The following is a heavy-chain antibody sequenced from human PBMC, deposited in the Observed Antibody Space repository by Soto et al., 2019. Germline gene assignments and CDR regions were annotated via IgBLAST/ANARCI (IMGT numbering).Heavy chain of an antibody. Sequence: GGSLRLSCAASGFAFSSSAMSWVRQAPGKGLEWVSAISGSGGSTYYADSVKGRFTISRDNSRNTLYLQMNSLRAEDTAVYYCAKDRGDIVVVPAAMERKDYWGQGNLVTVSS. V-gene: IGHV3-23*01. J-gene: IGHJ4*02. D-gene: IGHD2-2*01. CDR1: GFAFSSSA. CDR2: ISGSGGST. CDR3: AKDRGDIVVVPAAMERKDY.